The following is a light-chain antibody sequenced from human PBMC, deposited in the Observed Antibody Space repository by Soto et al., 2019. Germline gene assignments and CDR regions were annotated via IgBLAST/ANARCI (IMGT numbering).Light chain of an antibody. CDR2: DAS. V-gene: IGKV3-15*01. CDR1: QSISRS. CDR3: QQYGSSGT. Sequence: EIVLTQSPAILSVSPGEGDTLSCRASQSISRSLAWYQQKPGQAPRLLISDASTRATGIPARFSGSGSGTEFTLTISSLQSEDFAVYYCQQYGSSGTFGQGTTGDIK. J-gene: IGKJ1*01.